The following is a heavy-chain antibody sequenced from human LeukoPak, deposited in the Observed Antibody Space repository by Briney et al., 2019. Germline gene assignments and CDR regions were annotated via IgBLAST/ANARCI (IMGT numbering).Heavy chain of an antibody. J-gene: IGHJ5*02. CDR2: IYYNGDT. Sequence: SQTLSLTCSVSGGSINSGGYYWTWIRQYPGKGLEWIGYIYYNGDTSFNPALRSRVTISLDTSKNQFSLNLTSVTAADTAVYYCARRANDCSSTSCSVWFDPWGQGTLVTVSS. CDR1: GGSINSGGYY. V-gene: IGHV4-31*03. D-gene: IGHD2-2*01. CDR3: ARRANDCSSTSCSVWFDP.